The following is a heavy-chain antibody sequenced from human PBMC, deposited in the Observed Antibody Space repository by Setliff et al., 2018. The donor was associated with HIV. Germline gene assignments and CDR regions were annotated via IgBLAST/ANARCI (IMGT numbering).Heavy chain of an antibody. CDR2: IYYIGIT. CDR3: ARRGSYYDILTGPAFDAFDI. Sequence: SETLSLTCTVSGDSISRSSYYWGWIRQPPGKGLEWIGNIYYIGITNYYPSLESRVTISVYTSKNQFSLKLSSVTAADTAMYYCARRGSYYDILTGPAFDAFDIWGQGTLVTVSS. J-gene: IGHJ4*02. D-gene: IGHD3-9*01. V-gene: IGHV4-39*01. CDR1: GDSISRSSYY.